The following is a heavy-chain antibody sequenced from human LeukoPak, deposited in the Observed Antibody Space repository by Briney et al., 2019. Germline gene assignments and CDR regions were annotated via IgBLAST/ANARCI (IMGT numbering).Heavy chain of an antibody. CDR3: AKDQGQAVVPRRFDY. CDR1: GFIFSSYS. D-gene: IGHD2-2*01. J-gene: IGHJ4*02. CDR2: IYYSGGNT. Sequence: GGSLRLSCAASGFIFSSYSMSWVRQAPGKGLEWVSTIYYSGGNTYSADSVKGRFTISRDNAKNTLYLQMNSLRVEDTAVYYCAKDQGQAVVPRRFDYWGQGTLVTVSS. V-gene: IGHV3-23*01.